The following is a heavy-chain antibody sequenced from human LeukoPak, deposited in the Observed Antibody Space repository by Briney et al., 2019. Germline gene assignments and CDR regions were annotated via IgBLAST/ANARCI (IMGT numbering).Heavy chain of an antibody. V-gene: IGHV1-2*02. CDR3: ASRAGGYSDYYYMDV. J-gene: IGHJ6*03. D-gene: IGHD6-13*01. Sequence: GASVKVSCKASGYTFTGYYMHWVRQAPGQGLEWMGWINPNSGGTNYAQKFQGRVTMTRGTSISTAYMELSRLRSDDTAVYYCASRAGGYSDYYYMDVWGKGTTVTVSS. CDR1: GYTFTGYY. CDR2: INPNSGGT.